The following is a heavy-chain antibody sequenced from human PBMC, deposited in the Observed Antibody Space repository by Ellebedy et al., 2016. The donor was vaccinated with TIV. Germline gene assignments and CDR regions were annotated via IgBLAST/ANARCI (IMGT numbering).Heavy chain of an antibody. CDR3: ARPSRTMGATTDWFDF. J-gene: IGHJ5*01. Sequence: ASVKVSCXASGYTFTSYGISWVRQAPGQGLEWMGWINTDNANTKYSQKFQGRVTITRDTSASTASMELSSLRSEDTAVYYCARPSRTMGATTDWFDFWGQGTPVTVSS. D-gene: IGHD1-26*01. V-gene: IGHV1-18*01. CDR2: INTDNANT. CDR1: GYTFTSYG.